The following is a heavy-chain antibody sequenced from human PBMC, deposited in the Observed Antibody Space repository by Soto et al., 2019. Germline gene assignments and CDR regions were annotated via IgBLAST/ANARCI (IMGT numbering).Heavy chain of an antibody. CDR3: ARDIGAYSGYDQDNWFAP. CDR1: GGPISSGGYY. D-gene: IGHD5-12*01. V-gene: IGHV4-31*11. J-gene: IGHJ5*02. CDR2: IYYSGST. Sequence: SGSLSLTGAVAGGPISSGGYYWSWIRQHPGKGLEWIGYIYYSGSTYYNPSLKSRVTISVDTSKNQFSLKLSSVTAADTAAYYCARDIGAYSGYDQDNWFAPWGQGTLVTVSS.